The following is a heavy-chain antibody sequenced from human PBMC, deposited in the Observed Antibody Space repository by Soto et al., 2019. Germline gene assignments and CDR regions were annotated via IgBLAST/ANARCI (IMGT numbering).Heavy chain of an antibody. J-gene: IGHJ4*02. Sequence: ASVKVSCKAPAVTFTSYFMHWVRQAPGHGLEWIGVINPNGGSTKFAQTFQGRVTMTGDTPTSTAYMELRSLRSDDTAVYYCARASYDRNYYFDYWGQGTLVTVSS. CDR2: INPNGGST. CDR3: ARASYDRNYYFDY. CDR1: AVTFTSYF. V-gene: IGHV1-46*01. D-gene: IGHD3-22*01.